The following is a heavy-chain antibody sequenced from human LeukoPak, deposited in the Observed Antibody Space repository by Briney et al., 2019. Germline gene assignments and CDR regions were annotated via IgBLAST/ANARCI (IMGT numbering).Heavy chain of an antibody. V-gene: IGHV3-33*01. Sequence: GGSLRLSCAASGFTFSSYGMHWVRQAPGKGLEWVAVIWYDGSNKYYADSVKGRFTISRDNSKNTLYLQMNSLSAEDTAVYYCARDLGGSTVTTYYYYYGMDVWGQGTTVTVSS. CDR3: ARDLGGSTVTTYYYYYGMDV. CDR2: IWYDGSNK. D-gene: IGHD4-17*01. CDR1: GFTFSSYG. J-gene: IGHJ6*02.